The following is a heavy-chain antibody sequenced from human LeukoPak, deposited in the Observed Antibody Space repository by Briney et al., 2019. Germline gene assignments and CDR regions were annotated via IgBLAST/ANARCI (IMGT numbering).Heavy chain of an antibody. CDR2: ISWNSDTI. Sequence: GGSLRLSCAASGFTFDDYAMHWVRLVPGKGLEWVSVISWNSDTIRYADSVKGRFTISRDNAKNSLYLQMNSLRAEDTAVYYCARDPYGDFYFDYWGQGTLVTVSS. CDR3: ARDPYGDFYFDY. J-gene: IGHJ4*02. D-gene: IGHD4-17*01. CDR1: GFTFDDYA. V-gene: IGHV3-9*01.